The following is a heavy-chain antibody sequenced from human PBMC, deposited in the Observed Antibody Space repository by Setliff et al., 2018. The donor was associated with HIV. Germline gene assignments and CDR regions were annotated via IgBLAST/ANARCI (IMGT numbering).Heavy chain of an antibody. CDR3: ATSPAAVTPRYFDF. V-gene: IGHV3-23*01. CDR1: GFSFRTYA. J-gene: IGHJ4*02. D-gene: IGHD4-17*01. Sequence: PGGSLRLSCAASGFSFRTYAMSWVRQAPGKGLEWVSAISATAGDTYYADSVKGRFTISRDNSKNTLYLQMNSLRAEDTAVYYCATSPAAVTPRYFDFWGQGTLVTVSS. CDR2: ISATAGDT.